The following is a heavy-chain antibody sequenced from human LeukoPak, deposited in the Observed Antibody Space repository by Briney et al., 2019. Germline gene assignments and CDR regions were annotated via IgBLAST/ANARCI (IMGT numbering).Heavy chain of an antibody. CDR2: ISYDGSNK. CDR3: AKHRGATAKPGPDY. CDR1: GFTFDDYA. J-gene: IGHJ4*02. V-gene: IGHV3-30-3*02. Sequence: GGSLRLSCAASGFTFDDYAMHWVRQAPGKGLEWVAVISYDGSNKYYADSVKGRFTISRDNSKNTLYLQMNSLRAEDTAVYYCAKHRGATAKPGPDYWGQGTLVTVSS. D-gene: IGHD1-26*01.